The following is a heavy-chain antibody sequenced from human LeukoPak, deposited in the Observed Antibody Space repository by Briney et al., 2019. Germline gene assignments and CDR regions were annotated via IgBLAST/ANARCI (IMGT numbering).Heavy chain of an antibody. CDR3: AKDDCSSTSCYYSASLDY. J-gene: IGHJ4*02. CDR2: ISGSGGST. CDR1: GFTFSSYA. V-gene: IGHV3-23*01. Sequence: GGSLRLSCAASGFTFSSYAMGWVRQAPGKGLEWVSAISGSGGSTYYADSVKGRFTISRDNSKNTLYLQMNSLRAEDTAVYYCAKDDCSSTSCYYSASLDYWGQGTLVTVSS. D-gene: IGHD2-2*01.